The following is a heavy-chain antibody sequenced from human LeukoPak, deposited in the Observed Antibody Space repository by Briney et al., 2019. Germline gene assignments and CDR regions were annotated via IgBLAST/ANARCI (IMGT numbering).Heavy chain of an antibody. V-gene: IGHV4-59*12. CDR2: ISDIGSI. Sequence: SETLSLTCTVSGGSISSYYWSWIRQPPGKGLEWIAYISDIGSINYNPSLKSRVTISLDTSKNQFSLKLSSVTTADTAVYYCARSNYYDSSGYYPAFDYWGQGTLVTVSS. CDR1: GGSISSYY. J-gene: IGHJ4*02. CDR3: ARSNYYDSSGYYPAFDY. D-gene: IGHD3-22*01.